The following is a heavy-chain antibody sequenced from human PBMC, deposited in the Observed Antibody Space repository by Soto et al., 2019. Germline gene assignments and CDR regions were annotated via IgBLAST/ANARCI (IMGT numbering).Heavy chain of an antibody. CDR3: ARGEITSLGGIGV. Sequence: WETLSLTCTVSGGSFRGYYWGWVRQPPGKGLEWIGEINHSGSSNYHPSLKSRVTISVATSKNQFSLTVNSVTPADTAVYYCARGEITSLGGIGVCGQGTTVT. CDR1: GGSFRGYY. V-gene: IGHV4-34*01. CDR2: INHSGSS. D-gene: IGHD1-20*01. J-gene: IGHJ6*01.